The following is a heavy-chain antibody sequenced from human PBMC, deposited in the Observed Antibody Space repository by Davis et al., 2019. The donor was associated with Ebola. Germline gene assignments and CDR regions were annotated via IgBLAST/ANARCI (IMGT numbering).Heavy chain of an antibody. D-gene: IGHD2-2*01. CDR1: GYW. J-gene: IGHJ3*02. CDR2: IYPSDSDT. CDR3: ARLGGYCSSTSCDGAFDI. V-gene: IGHV5-51*01. Sequence: GESLKISCKGSGYWIDWVRQMPGKGLEWMGIIYPSDSDTRYSPSFQGQVTISADKSISTAYLQWSSLKASDTAMYYCARLGGYCSSTSCDGAFDIWGQGTMVTVSS.